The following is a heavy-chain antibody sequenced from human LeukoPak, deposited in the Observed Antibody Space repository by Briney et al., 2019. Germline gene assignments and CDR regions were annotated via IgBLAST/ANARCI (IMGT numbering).Heavy chain of an antibody. CDR1: GFSLTTKGVR. Sequence: SGPTLMKPTQTLMLTCTFSGFSLTTKGVRVGWIRQPPGKALEWLGFLYWDDDERYSPSLKSRLTISKATSKNQVVLRMTNMDPVDTSTYYCVYTMGRGYYDALDNWGQGTLVTVSS. CDR3: VYTMGRGYYDALDN. D-gene: IGHD3-22*01. V-gene: IGHV2-5*02. CDR2: LYWDDDE. J-gene: IGHJ4*02.